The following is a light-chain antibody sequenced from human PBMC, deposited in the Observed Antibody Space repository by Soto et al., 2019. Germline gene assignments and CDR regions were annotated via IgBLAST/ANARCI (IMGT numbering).Light chain of an antibody. V-gene: IGLV2-14*01. CDR1: SSDVGGYNY. Sequence: QSALTQSASVSGSPGQSITISCTGTSSDVGGYNYVSWYQQHPGKAPKLMIYEVSNRPSGVSNRFSGSKSGNTASLTISGLQAEDEADYYCSSYTSSSTLCVFGTGTKLTVL. CDR3: SSYTSSSTLCV. CDR2: EVS. J-gene: IGLJ1*01.